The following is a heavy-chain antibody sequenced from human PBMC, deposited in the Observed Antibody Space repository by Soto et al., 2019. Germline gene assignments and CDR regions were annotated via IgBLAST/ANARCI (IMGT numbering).Heavy chain of an antibody. CDR3: ARGSNHFDY. D-gene: IGHD4-4*01. J-gene: IGHJ4*02. CDR2: INSDVNST. V-gene: IGHV3-74*01. CDR1: GFTFSPFW. Sequence: GGSLRLSCAASGFTFSPFWMHWVRQVPGKGPVWVSRINSDVNSTSYADSVKGRFTISRDNAKNTLYLQMNSLRAEDTAVYYCARGSNHFDYWGQGTLVTVSS.